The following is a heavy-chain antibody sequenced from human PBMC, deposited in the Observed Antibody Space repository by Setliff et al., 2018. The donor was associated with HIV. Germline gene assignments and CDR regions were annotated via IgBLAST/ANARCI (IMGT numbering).Heavy chain of an antibody. CDR3: ARGHIVGTSRYFDY. D-gene: IGHD1-26*01. CDR1: GGSISSGSYY. Sequence: SETLSLTCTVSGGSISSGSYYWSWIRQPPGKGLEWIGSIYYSGSTYYKPSLKIRVTISVDTSKNQFSLKLSSVTAADTAVYYCARGHIVGTSRYFDYWGRGTLVTVSS. V-gene: IGHV4-39*07. J-gene: IGHJ4*01. CDR2: IYYSGST.